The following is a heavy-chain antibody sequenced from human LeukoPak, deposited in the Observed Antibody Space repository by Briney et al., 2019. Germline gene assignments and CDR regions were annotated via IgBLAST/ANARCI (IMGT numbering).Heavy chain of an antibody. Sequence: ASVTVSCTAFGWTFTGYHIHWVRQAPGQGLEWMGWINPKRGGNNYPHMFEGRITITTDTSENSVFMELSSLNSDAAAVYYWARDFGWEVVFYASEIWVQGTMPSVPS. CDR2: INPKRGGN. D-gene: IGHD1-26*01. CDR1: GWTFTGYH. J-gene: IGHJ3*02. CDR3: ARDFGWEVVFYASEI. V-gene: IGHV1-2*02.